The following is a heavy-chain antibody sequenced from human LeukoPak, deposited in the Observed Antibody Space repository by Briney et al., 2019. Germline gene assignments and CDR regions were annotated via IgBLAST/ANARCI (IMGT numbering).Heavy chain of an antibody. CDR1: GSTFNNYG. CDR2: ISGRGNTT. CDR3: VKREYSSGSYGMDV. Sequence: PGGSLRLSCAVSGSTFNNYGMSWVRQAPGKGLEWVSSISGRGNTTNYADSVKGRFTISRDSSKNTLFLQMNSLRGEDTALYYCVKREYSSGSYGMDVWGQGTMVTVSS. D-gene: IGHD6-19*01. V-gene: IGHV3-23*01. J-gene: IGHJ6*02.